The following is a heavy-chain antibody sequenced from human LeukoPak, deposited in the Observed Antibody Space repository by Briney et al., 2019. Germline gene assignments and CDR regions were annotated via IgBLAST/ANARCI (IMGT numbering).Heavy chain of an antibody. Sequence: SQTLSLTCTVSGGSISSGGYYWSWIRQHPGKGLEWIGYIYYSGSTYYNPSLKSRVTISVDTSKNQFSLKLSSVTAADTAVYYCARGLTSSDWYFDLWGRGTLVTVSS. J-gene: IGHJ2*01. CDR2: IYYSGST. V-gene: IGHV4-31*03. CDR1: GGSISSGGYY. CDR3: ARGLTSSDWYFDL. D-gene: IGHD4/OR15-4a*01.